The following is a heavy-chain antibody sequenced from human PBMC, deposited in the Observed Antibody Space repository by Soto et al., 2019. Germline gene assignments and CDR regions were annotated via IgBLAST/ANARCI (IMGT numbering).Heavy chain of an antibody. Sequence: PGGSLRLSCAASGFTFSSHAMHWVRQAPGKGLEWVAVISYDGSNKYYADSVKGRFTTSRDNSKNTLYLQMNSLRAEDTAVYYCARDIKVVPAAILYYFDYWGQGTLVTVSS. CDR2: ISYDGSNK. D-gene: IGHD2-2*01. CDR1: GFTFSSHA. CDR3: ARDIKVVPAAILYYFDY. V-gene: IGHV3-30-3*01. J-gene: IGHJ4*02.